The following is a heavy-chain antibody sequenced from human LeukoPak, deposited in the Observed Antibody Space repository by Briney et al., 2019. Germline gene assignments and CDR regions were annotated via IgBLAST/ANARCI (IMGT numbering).Heavy chain of an antibody. V-gene: IGHV4-4*07. CDR3: ARGYDSSGYHTLDY. Sequence: SETLSLTCTVSGGSISSYYWSWIRQPAGTALEWIGRIYTSGSTNYNPSLKSRVTISVDTSKNQFSLKLSSVTAADTAVYYCARGYDSSGYHTLDYWGQGTLVTVSS. CDR1: GGSISSYY. J-gene: IGHJ4*02. D-gene: IGHD3-22*01. CDR2: IYTSGST.